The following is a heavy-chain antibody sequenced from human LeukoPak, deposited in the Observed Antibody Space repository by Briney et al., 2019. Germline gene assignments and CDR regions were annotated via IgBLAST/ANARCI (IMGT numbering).Heavy chain of an antibody. CDR1: GYTFTSYG. Sequence: ASVKVSCKAFGYTFTSYGISWVRQAPGQGLEWMGWISAYNGNTNYAQKLQGRVTMTTDTSTSTAYMELRRLRSDDTAVYYCAREESDDYVWGSYRYNQGPFDYWGQGTLVTVSS. CDR2: ISAYNGNT. CDR3: AREESDDYVWGSYRYNQGPFDY. J-gene: IGHJ4*02. V-gene: IGHV1-18*01. D-gene: IGHD3-16*02.